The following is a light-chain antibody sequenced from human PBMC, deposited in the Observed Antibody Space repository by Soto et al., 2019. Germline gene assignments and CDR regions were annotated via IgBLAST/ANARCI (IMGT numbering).Light chain of an antibody. J-gene: IGKJ5*01. CDR1: QNVNNR. Sequence: EIVLTQSPGTLSLSPGERATLSCRASQNVNNRLAWYQQKAGQAPRLLISGASSRATGIPDRFSGSGSGTDFTLTISRLESDDFALYYCQQYAEGTPITFGQGTRLDIK. CDR2: GAS. V-gene: IGKV3-20*01. CDR3: QQYAEGTPIT.